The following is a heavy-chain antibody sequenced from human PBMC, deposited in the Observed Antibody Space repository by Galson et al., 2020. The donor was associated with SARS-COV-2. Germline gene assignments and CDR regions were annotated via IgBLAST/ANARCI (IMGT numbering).Heavy chain of an antibody. CDR2: IYYSGST. V-gene: IGHV4-39*07. CDR3: ARDDYGGNSVDY. J-gene: IGHJ4*02. Sequence: ESLKISCTVSGGSISSSSYYWGWIRQPPGKGLEWIGSIYYSGSTYYNPSLKSRVTISVDTSKNQFSLKLSSVTAADTAVYYCARDDYGGNSVDYLGQGTLVTVSS. D-gene: IGHD4-17*01. CDR1: GGSISSSSYY.